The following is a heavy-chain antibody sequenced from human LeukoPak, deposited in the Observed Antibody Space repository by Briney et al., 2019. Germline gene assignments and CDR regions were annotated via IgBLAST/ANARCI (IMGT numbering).Heavy chain of an antibody. CDR3: AKDTYDFLYYYYYMDV. CDR2: ISGSGGST. J-gene: IGHJ6*03. CDR1: GFTFSSYA. D-gene: IGHD3-3*01. V-gene: IGHV3-23*01. Sequence: GGSLRLSCAASGFTFSSYAMSWVRQAPGKGREWVSAISGSGGSTYYADSVKGRFTISRDNSKNTLYLQMNSLRAEDTAVYYCAKDTYDFLYYYYYMDVWGRGTTVTVSS.